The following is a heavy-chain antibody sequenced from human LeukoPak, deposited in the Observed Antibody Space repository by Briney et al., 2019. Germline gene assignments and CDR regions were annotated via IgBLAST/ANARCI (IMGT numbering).Heavy chain of an antibody. Sequence: AGSLRLSCAASGFTFSSYSMNWVRQAPGKGPEWVSYISSTSNMYYADSVKGRFTISRDNAKNSLYLQMNSLRAEDTAVYYCARGLNNEYHFHHWGEGTLVPVSS. J-gene: IGHJ4*02. CDR2: ISSTSNM. V-gene: IGHV3-21*05. CDR3: ARGLNNEYHFHH. D-gene: IGHD1/OR15-1a*01. CDR1: GFTFSSYS.